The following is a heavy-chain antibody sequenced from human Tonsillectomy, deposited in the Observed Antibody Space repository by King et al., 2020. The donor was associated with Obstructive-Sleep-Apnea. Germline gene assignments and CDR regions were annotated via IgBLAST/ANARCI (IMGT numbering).Heavy chain of an antibody. V-gene: IGHV3-30*18. CDR1: GFTFNNYG. CDR2: ISYDGSDK. CDR3: AKDRRYGSGTYYAAMDV. J-gene: IGHJ6*02. D-gene: IGHD3-10*01. Sequence: QVQLVESGGGVVQPGRSLRLSCAASGFTFNNYGMHWVRQAPGKGLEWVAVISYDGSDKYYADSVKGRFTISRDNSKNTLYLQMISLRAEDTAVYYCAKDRRYGSGTYYAAMDVWGQGTTVTVSS.